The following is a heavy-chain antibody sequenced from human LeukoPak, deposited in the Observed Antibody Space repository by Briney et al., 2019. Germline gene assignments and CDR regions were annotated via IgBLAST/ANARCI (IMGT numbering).Heavy chain of an antibody. D-gene: IGHD2-2*01. CDR2: IYYSRST. CDR1: GGSISSGDYY. CDR3: ARAPIVVVPAADSASRWFDP. J-gene: IGHJ5*02. V-gene: IGHV4-30-4*08. Sequence: SETLSLTCTVSGGSISSGDYYWSWIRQPPGKGLEWIGYIYYSRSTYYNPSLKSRVTISVDTSKNQFSLKLSSETAADTAVYYCARAPIVVVPAADSASRWFDPWGQGTLVTVSS.